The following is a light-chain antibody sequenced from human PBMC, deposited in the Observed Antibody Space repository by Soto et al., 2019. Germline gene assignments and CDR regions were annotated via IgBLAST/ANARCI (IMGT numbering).Light chain of an antibody. CDR1: QSVSTY. Sequence: DIQMTQSPSSLSASVGDRVTITCRASQSVSTYLNWYQQKPWKAPKLLIYGASSLQSGVPARFSGSGFGTTFNFTIDSLQPEDFATYYCQQSYSAQWTFGQGTRVEFK. CDR2: GAS. V-gene: IGKV1-39*01. CDR3: QQSYSAQWT. J-gene: IGKJ1*01.